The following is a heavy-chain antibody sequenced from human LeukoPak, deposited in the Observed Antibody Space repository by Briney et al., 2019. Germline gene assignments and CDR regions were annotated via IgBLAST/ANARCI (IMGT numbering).Heavy chain of an antibody. J-gene: IGHJ4*02. CDR3: ARYSYGPLDY. CDR2: ISWDGGST. V-gene: IGHV3-43*01. D-gene: IGHD5-18*01. CDR1: GXTFDDYX. Sequence: GXXLXXSXAASGXTFDDYXMHWVRHAXGXXLEWVSLISWDGGSTYYADSVKGRFTISRDNSKNSLYLQMNSLRTEDTALYYCARYSYGPLDYWGQGTLVTVSS.